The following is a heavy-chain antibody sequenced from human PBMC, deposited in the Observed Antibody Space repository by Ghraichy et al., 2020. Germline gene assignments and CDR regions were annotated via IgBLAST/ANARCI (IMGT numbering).Heavy chain of an antibody. J-gene: IGHJ4*02. V-gene: IGHV3-49*03. Sequence: GSLNISCTASGFTFGDYAMSWFRQAPGKGLEWVGFIRSKAYGGTTEYAASVKGRFTISRDDSKSIAYLQMNSLKTEDTAVYYCTRGDGDQRHDYWGQGTLVTVSS. CDR2: IRSKAYGGTT. CDR3: TRGDGDQRHDY. D-gene: IGHD4-17*01. CDR1: GFTFGDYA.